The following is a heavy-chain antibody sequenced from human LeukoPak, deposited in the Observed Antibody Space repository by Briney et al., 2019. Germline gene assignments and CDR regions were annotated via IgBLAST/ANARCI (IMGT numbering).Heavy chain of an antibody. CDR2: ISYDGSNK. D-gene: IGHD1-1*01. J-gene: IGHJ5*02. V-gene: IGHV3-30-3*01. Sequence: PGRSLRLSCAASGFTFSSYAMHWVRQAPGKGLEWVAVISYDGSNKYYADSVKGRFTISRDNSKNTLYLQMNSLRSEDTAVYYCARVNDPVANWFDPWGQGTLVTVSS. CDR1: GFTFSSYA. CDR3: ARVNDPVANWFDP.